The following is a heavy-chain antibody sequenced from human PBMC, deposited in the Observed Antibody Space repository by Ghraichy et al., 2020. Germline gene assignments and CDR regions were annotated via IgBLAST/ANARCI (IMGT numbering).Heavy chain of an antibody. Sequence: GGSLRLSCAASGFTFDDYGMSWVRQAPGKGLEWVSGIHWNGGSTGYADSVKGRFTISRDNAKNSLYLQMNSLRAEDTALYHCARGVGFCSGGTCYSDYWGQGTLVTVSS. CDR1: GFTFDDYG. D-gene: IGHD2-15*01. CDR3: ARGVGFCSGGTCYSDY. J-gene: IGHJ4*02. V-gene: IGHV3-20*01. CDR2: IHWNGGST.